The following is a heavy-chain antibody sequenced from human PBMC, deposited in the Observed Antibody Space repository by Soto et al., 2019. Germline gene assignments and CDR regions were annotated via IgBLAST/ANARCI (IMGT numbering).Heavy chain of an antibody. CDR2: IYYIGTS. J-gene: IGHJ2*01. V-gene: IGHV4-31*03. Sequence: QVQLQESGPGLVKPSQTLSLTCTVSGASISSGGYYWGWIRQHPGKGLEWIGFIYYIGTSYCNPSLESRITLSVDTSKNHFSLNLTSVTAADTAVYYCARVLRDVLSDRYYWYFDLWGSGTLVTVSS. CDR1: GASISSGGYY. D-gene: IGHD3-16*02. CDR3: ARVLRDVLSDRYYWYFDL.